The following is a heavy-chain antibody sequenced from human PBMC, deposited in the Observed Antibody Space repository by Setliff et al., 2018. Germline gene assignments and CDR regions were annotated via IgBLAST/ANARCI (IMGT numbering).Heavy chain of an antibody. J-gene: IGHJ4*02. V-gene: IGHV4-38-2*01. D-gene: IGHD3-22*01. CDR2: IHHSGKA. CDR3: ARAHTWSLPNDNSGYPGRQGYYFDY. CDR1: GFSISSGYY. Sequence: PSETLSLTCAVSGFSISSGYYWGWIRQPPGKGLEWIVNIHHSGKAYYNPSLKSRVTMSVETSKNHVSLKLSSVTAAATAVYYCARAHTWSLPNDNSGYPGRQGYYFDYWGQGTLVTVSS.